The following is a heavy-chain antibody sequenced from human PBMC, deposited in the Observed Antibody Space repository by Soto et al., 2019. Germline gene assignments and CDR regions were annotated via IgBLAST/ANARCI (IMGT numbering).Heavy chain of an antibody. Sequence: GGSLRLSCAASGFTFSSYDMHWVRQATGKGLEWVSAIGTAGDTYYPGSVKGRFTISRENAKNSLYLQMNSLRAGDTAVYYCARQQLVSRGMDVWGQGTTVTVSS. J-gene: IGHJ6*02. CDR1: GFTFSSYD. CDR2: IGTAGDT. D-gene: IGHD6-13*01. V-gene: IGHV3-13*01. CDR3: ARQQLVSRGMDV.